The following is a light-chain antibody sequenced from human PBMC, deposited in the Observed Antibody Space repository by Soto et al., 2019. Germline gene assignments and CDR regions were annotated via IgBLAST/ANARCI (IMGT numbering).Light chain of an antibody. CDR3: QQYGSSPQT. J-gene: IGKJ1*01. Sequence: EIVLAQSPGTLSLSPGERATLSCRASQSVSSSYLAWYQQKPGQAPRLLIYGASSRATGIPDRFSGSGSGTDFTLTSSRLEPEDFAVYYCQQYGSSPQTCGQGTKVDIK. V-gene: IGKV3-20*01. CDR1: QSVSSSY. CDR2: GAS.